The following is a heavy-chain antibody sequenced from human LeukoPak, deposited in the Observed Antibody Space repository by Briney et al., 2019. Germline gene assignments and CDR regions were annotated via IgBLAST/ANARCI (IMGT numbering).Heavy chain of an antibody. V-gene: IGHV3-21*04. CDR3: ASTRRGYSYGHLDY. J-gene: IGHJ4*02. CDR1: GFTFSSYS. CDR2: ISSSSSYI. Sequence: GGSLRLSCAASGFTFSSYSTNWVRQAPGKGLEWVSSISSSSSYIYYADSVKGRFTISRDNAKNSLYLQMNSLRAEDTAVYYCASTRRGYSYGHLDYWGQGTLVTVSS. D-gene: IGHD5-18*01.